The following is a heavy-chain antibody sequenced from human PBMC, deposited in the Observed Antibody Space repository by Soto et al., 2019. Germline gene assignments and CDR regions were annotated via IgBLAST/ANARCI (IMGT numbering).Heavy chain of an antibody. Sequence: QVQLQQWGAGLLKPSETLSLTCAVYGGSFSGYYWSWIRQPPGKGLEWIVEINHSGSTNYNPSLKSGVTISVDTSKNQFSLKLSSVTAADTAVYYCARGRVAVAGDFDYWGQGTLVTVSS. J-gene: IGHJ4*02. D-gene: IGHD6-19*01. CDR3: ARGRVAVAGDFDY. V-gene: IGHV4-34*01. CDR1: GGSFSGYY. CDR2: INHSGST.